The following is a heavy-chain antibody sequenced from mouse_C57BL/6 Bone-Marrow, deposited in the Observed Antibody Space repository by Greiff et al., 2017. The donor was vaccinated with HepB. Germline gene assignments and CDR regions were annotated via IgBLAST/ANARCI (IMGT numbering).Heavy chain of an antibody. CDR1: GYTFTSYR. D-gene: IGHD1-1*01. CDR2: IDPSDSET. Sequence: QVQLQQPGAELVRPGSSVKLSCKASGYTFTSYRMHWVKQRPIQGLEWIGNIDPSDSETHYNQKFKDKATLTVDKSSSTAYMQLSSLTSEDSAVYYCARGSTAWFAYWGQGTLVTVSA. J-gene: IGHJ3*01. CDR3: ARGSTAWFAY. V-gene: IGHV1-52*01.